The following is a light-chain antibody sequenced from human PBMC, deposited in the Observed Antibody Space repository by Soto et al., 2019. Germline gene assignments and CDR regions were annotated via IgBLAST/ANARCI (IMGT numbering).Light chain of an antibody. CDR1: SSDVGAVYF. Sequence: QSALTQPASVSGSPGQSITISCTGNSSDVGAVYFVSWYQQHPGKAPKLMIYDVRHRPSGVSDRFSGSKSGNTASLTIYGLQAEDEADYYCPSHTTTFPPLLFGGGTKLTVL. J-gene: IGLJ2*01. CDR3: PSHTTTFPPLL. V-gene: IGLV2-14*03. CDR2: DVR.